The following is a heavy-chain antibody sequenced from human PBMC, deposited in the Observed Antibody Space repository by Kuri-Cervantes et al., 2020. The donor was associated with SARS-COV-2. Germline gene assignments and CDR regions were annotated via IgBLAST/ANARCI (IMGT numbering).Heavy chain of an antibody. CDR2: ISSSSSYI. V-gene: IGHV3-21*01. D-gene: IGHD3-16*01. J-gene: IGHJ6*03. CDR3: ARVGDRYYYYYYMDV. CDR1: GFLFSASA. Sequence: GGSLRLSCEVSGFLFSASAIHWVRQGSGKGLEWVSSISSSSSYIYYADSVKGRFTISRDNAKNSLYLQMNSLRAEDTAVYYCARVGDRYYYYYYMDVWGKGTTVTVSS.